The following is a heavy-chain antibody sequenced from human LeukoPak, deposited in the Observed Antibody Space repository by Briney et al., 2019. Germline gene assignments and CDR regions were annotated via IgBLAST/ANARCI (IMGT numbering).Heavy chain of an antibody. V-gene: IGHV4-59*08. Sequence: SETLSLTCTVSGGSISSYYWSWIRQPPGKGLEWIGYIYYSGSTNYNPSLKSRVTISVDTSKNQFSLKLSSVTAADTAVYYCARHACSGGSCSYAFDYWGQGTLVTVSS. CDR2: IYYSGST. CDR3: ARHACSGGSCSYAFDY. J-gene: IGHJ4*02. CDR1: GGSISSYY. D-gene: IGHD2-15*01.